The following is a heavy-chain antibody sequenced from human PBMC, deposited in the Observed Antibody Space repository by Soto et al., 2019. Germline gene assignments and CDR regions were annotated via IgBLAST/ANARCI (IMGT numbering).Heavy chain of an antibody. J-gene: IGHJ3*02. CDR3: ARHDTDSSSRDAFDI. CDR1: GYSFSTYW. D-gene: IGHD6-6*01. Sequence: GESLKISCKGSGYSFSTYWIGWVRQMPGKGLEWMGMIYPGDSDTRYSPSFQGQVTISADKSISTAYLQWSSLKASDTAMYYCARHDTDSSSRDAFDIWGQGTMVTVSS. CDR2: IYPGDSDT. V-gene: IGHV5-51*01.